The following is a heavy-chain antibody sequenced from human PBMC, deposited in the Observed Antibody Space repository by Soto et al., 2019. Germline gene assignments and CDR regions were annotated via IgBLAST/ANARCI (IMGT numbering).Heavy chain of an antibody. Sequence: QVQLQESGPGRVKPSQTLSLTCTVSSGSISSGGYYWSWIRQHPGKGLEWIGDVYYSGSTYYNPSLKSRVTISVDTSKNQFSLKLSSVTAADTAVYYCARSMVRGVNWFDPWGQGTLVTVSS. D-gene: IGHD3-10*01. CDR2: VYYSGST. CDR1: SGSISSGGYY. J-gene: IGHJ5*02. V-gene: IGHV4-31*03. CDR3: ARSMVRGVNWFDP.